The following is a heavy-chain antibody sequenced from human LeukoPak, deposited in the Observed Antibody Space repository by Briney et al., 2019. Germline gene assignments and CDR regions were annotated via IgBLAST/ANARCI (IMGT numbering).Heavy chain of an antibody. CDR3: ARGYYYDSSGYPLRYYYYYMDV. CDR1: GFTFSSYW. D-gene: IGHD3-22*01. CDR2: IKQDGSEK. V-gene: IGHV3-7*04. J-gene: IGHJ6*03. Sequence: GGSLRLSCAASGFTFSSYWMSWVRQAPGKGLEWVANIKQDGSEKYYVDSVKGRFTISRDNAKNSLYLQMNSLRAEDTAVYYCARGYYYDSSGYPLRYYYYYMDVWGKGTTVTVSS.